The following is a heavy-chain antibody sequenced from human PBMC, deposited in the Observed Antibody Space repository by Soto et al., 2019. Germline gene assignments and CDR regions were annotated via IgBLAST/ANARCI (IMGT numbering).Heavy chain of an antibody. Sequence: VQLVESGGGVVQPGTSLRLSWVASGSTFSNYGMHWVRQAPGKGPQWVAVIWYDGSNKSYGESVKGRFTISRDNSKNTLYLDINSLRAEDTAVYYCARDGGSHGPSYFDSWGQGSLVIVSS. CDR3: ARDGGSHGPSYFDS. J-gene: IGHJ4*02. CDR2: IWYDGSNK. V-gene: IGHV3-33*01. D-gene: IGHD3-16*01. CDR1: GSTFSNYG.